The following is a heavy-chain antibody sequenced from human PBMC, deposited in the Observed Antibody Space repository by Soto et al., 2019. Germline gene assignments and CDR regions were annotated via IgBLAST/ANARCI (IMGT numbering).Heavy chain of an antibody. CDR2: ISSSGSTI. V-gene: IGHV3-48*03. D-gene: IGHD1-26*01. CDR3: ASLVGAVWSYFDY. Sequence: GGSLRLSCAASGFTFSSYEMNWVRQAPGKGLEWVSYISSSGSTIYYADSVKGRFTISRDNAKNSLYLQMNSLRAEDTAVYYCASLVGAVWSYFDYWGQGTLVTSPQ. J-gene: IGHJ4*02. CDR1: GFTFSSYE.